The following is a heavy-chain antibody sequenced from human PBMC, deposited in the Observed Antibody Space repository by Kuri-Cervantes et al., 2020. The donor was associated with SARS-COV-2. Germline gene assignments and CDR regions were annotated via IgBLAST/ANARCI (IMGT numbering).Heavy chain of an antibody. CDR2: IIPIFGTA. D-gene: IGHD3-10*01. CDR3: ARVDIGFDSGKYYNFVGWFDP. Sequence: SVKVSCKASGGTFSSYAISWVRQAPGQGLKWMGGIIPIFGTANYAQKFQGRVTITADEYTSTAYMELSSLRFEDTATYYCARVDIGFDSGKYYNFVGWFDPWGQGTLVTVSS. V-gene: IGHV1-69*13. CDR1: GGTFSSYA. J-gene: IGHJ5*02.